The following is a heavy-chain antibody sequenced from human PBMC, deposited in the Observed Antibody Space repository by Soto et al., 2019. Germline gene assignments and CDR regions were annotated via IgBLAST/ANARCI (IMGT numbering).Heavy chain of an antibody. CDR2: INHSGST. CDR3: AREGRRTVYGMDV. CDR1: GGSFSGYY. D-gene: IGHD3-10*01. V-gene: IGHV4-34*01. Sequence: ASETLSLTCAVYGGSFSGYYWSWIRQPPGKGLEWIGEINHSGSTNYNPSLKSRVTISVDTSKNQFSLKLSSVTAADTAVYYCAREGRRTVYGMDVWGQGTTVTVSS. J-gene: IGHJ6*02.